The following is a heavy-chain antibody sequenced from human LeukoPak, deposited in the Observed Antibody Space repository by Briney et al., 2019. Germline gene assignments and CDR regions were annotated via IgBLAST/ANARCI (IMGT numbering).Heavy chain of an antibody. CDR3: ARDRWLLYYFDY. D-gene: IGHD3-3*01. CDR2: IYYSGST. Sequence: SETLSLTCTVSGGSISSSSYYWGWIRQPPGKGLEWIGSIYYSGSTYYNLSLKSRVTISVDTSKNQFSLKLSSVTAADTAVYYCARDRWLLYYFDYWGQGTLVTVSS. V-gene: IGHV4-39*07. CDR1: GGSISSSSYY. J-gene: IGHJ4*02.